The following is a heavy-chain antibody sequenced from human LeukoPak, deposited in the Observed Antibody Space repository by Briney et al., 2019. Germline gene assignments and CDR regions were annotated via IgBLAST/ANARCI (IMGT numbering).Heavy chain of an antibody. J-gene: IGHJ4*02. D-gene: IGHD6-13*01. CDR3: AKGGAAAGSSYFDY. CDR1: GFTFSSYS. V-gene: IGHV3-21*04. CDR2: ISSSSSYI. Sequence: GGSLRLSCAASGFTFSSYSMNWVRQAPGKGLEWVSLISSSSSYIYYADSVKGRFTISRDNAKNSLYLQMNSLRAEDTALYYCAKGGAAAGSSYFDYWGQGTLVTVSS.